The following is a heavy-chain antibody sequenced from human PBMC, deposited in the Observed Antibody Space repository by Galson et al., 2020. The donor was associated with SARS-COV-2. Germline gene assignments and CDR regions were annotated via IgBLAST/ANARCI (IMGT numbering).Heavy chain of an antibody. CDR3: ATVSFSDCYRTFDN. J-gene: IGHJ4*02. V-gene: IGHV1-24*01. CDR1: GYTLTELS. CDR2: FDPEENET. D-gene: IGHD6-19*01. Sequence: VSVKVSCKVSGYTLTELSMHWVRQAPGKGLEWMGGFDPEENETFYAQKFQGRVTVTEDTSTDTAYMEVTSLKSEDTAVYYCATVSFSDCYRTFDNWGQGTLVTVSS.